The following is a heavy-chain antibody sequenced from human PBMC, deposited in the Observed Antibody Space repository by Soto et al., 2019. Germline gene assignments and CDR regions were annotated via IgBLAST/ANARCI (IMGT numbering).Heavy chain of an antibody. D-gene: IGHD6-6*01. J-gene: IGHJ5*02. CDR3: ARGLGIAARQRWFDP. Sequence: SETLSRTCAVYGGSFSGYYGSWIRPHPGKGLEWIGEINHSGSTNYNPSLKSRVTISVDTSKNQFSLKLSSVTAADTAVYYCARGLGIAARQRWFDPWGQGTLVTVSS. CDR1: GGSFSGYY. CDR2: INHSGST. V-gene: IGHV4-34*01.